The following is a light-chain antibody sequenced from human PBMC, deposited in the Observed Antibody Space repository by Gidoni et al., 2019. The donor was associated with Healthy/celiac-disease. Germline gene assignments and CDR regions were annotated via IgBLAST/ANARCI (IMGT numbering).Light chain of an antibody. CDR2: LAS. CDR3: MQAQQPPLT. Sequence: EIVMPLSPLPLPVTPGEPASSSCRSNQRLLQCNGYNYLDWYYQKPGQSPQLLIYLASTRASGVPDRFSGSGSGTDYTLKITRVEAEDVGVYYCMQAQQPPLTFGGGTKVEIK. CDR1: QRLLQCNGYNY. V-gene: IGKV2-28*01. J-gene: IGKJ4*02.